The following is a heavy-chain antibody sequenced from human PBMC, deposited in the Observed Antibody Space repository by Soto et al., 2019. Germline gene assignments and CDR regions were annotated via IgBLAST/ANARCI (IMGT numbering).Heavy chain of an antibody. CDR3: ARESGGLDP. Sequence: GASVKVSCKASGYIFTSWRITWVRQAPGQGLEYMGWINPYNGKTNYAQKFQGRVTMITDTSTNTAYMELGCLRSDVTALYYCARESGGLDPWGQGTLVTVSS. J-gene: IGHJ5*02. CDR1: GYIFTSWR. CDR2: INPYNGKT. V-gene: IGHV1-18*01.